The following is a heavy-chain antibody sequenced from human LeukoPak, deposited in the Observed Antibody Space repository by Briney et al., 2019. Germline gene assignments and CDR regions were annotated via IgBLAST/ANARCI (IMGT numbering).Heavy chain of an antibody. CDR3: ARGGGFCGSTSCYGIDS. J-gene: IGHJ4*02. V-gene: IGHV3-48*01. D-gene: IGHD2-2*01. CDR2: ISSSSTTI. Sequence: PGGSLRLSCAASGFNFINYGMHWVRQAPGKGLEWLSYISSSSTTIYNADSVRGRFTISRDNAKNSLFLQMNSLRAEDTAVYSCARGGGFCGSTSCYGIDSWGQGTLVTVSS. CDR1: GFNFINYG.